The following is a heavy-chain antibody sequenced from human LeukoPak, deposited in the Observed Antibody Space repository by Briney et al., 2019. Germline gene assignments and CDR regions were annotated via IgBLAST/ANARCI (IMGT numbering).Heavy chain of an antibody. CDR3: AKGYIIAGRQWYLDL. CDR1: GFTFNSYA. Sequence: GGSLRLSCAGSGFTFNSYAMSWVRQAPGKGLEWVCGIRGSGSETFYADSVKGRFTISRDNSINTLYLQMNSLRAEDAAVYYCAKGYIIAGRQWYLDLWGRGTLVGVSS. J-gene: IGHJ2*01. CDR2: IRGSGSET. D-gene: IGHD6-13*01. V-gene: IGHV3-23*01.